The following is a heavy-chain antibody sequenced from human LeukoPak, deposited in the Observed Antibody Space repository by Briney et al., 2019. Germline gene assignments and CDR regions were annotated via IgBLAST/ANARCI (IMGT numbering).Heavy chain of an antibody. CDR2: ISGSGDST. CDR3: AKGPAQTKVEYYFDY. CDR1: GFTFINYA. D-gene: IGHD1-7*01. V-gene: IGHV3-23*01. J-gene: IGHJ4*02. Sequence: GGSLRLSCAASGFTFINYAMTWVRQAPGKGLEWVSAISGSGDSTYYADSVKGRFTISRDNSKNTLYLQMNSLRAEDTAVYYCAKGPAQTKVEYYFDYWGQGTLVTVSS.